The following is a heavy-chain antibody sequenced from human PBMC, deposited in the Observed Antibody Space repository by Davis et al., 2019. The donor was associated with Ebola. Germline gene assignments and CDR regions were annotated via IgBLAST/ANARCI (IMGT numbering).Heavy chain of an antibody. V-gene: IGHV4-30-2*01. D-gene: IGHD5-12*01. Sequence: PSETLSLTCAVSGGSISSGGYSWSWIRQPPGMGLEWIGYIYHSGSTYYNPSLKSRVTISVDRSKNQFSLKLSSVTAADTAVYYCARVPLYSGYDTYYFDYWGQGTLITVSS. CDR3: ARVPLYSGYDTYYFDY. CDR1: GGSISSGGYS. CDR2: IYHSGST. J-gene: IGHJ4*02.